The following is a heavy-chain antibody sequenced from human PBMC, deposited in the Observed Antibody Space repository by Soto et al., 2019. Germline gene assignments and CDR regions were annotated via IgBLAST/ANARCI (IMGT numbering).Heavy chain of an antibody. V-gene: IGHV3-30*18. J-gene: IGHJ4*02. CDR3: AKFDYHFDY. CDR2: ISYDGSNK. D-gene: IGHD3-9*01. Sequence: QVQLVESGGGVVQPGRSLRLSCAASGFTFSSYGMHWVRQAPGKGLEWVAVISYDGSNKYYADSVKGRFTISRDNSKNTLYLQMNRLRAEDTAVYYCAKFDYHFDYWGQGTLVTVSS. CDR1: GFTFSSYG.